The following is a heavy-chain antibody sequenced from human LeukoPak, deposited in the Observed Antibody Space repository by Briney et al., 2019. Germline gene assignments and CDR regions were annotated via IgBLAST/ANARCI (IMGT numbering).Heavy chain of an antibody. D-gene: IGHD6-13*01. CDR1: GFTFSSYG. CDR3: AKDGSIAAAGTSWFDP. J-gene: IGHJ5*02. Sequence: GRSLRLSCAASGFTFSSYGVHWVRQAPGKGLEWVAVISYDGSNKYYADSVKGRFTISRDNSKNTLYLQMNSLRAEDTAVYYCAKDGSIAAAGTSWFDPWGQGTLVTVSS. CDR2: ISYDGSNK. V-gene: IGHV3-30*18.